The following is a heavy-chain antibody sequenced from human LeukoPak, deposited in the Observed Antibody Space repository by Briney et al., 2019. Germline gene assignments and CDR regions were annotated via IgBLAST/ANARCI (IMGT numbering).Heavy chain of an antibody. D-gene: IGHD1-26*01. V-gene: IGHV4-4*07. J-gene: IGHJ4*02. CDR2: IYTSGTT. CDR1: GGSISSNY. CDR3: ARASSGTYYYFDY. Sequence: PSETLSLTCTVSGGSISSNYWNWIRQPGVKGLEWIGRIYTSGTTTYNPSLKSRVIMSVDTSKNQFSLKLSSVTAADTAVYYCARASSGTYYYFDYWGQGTLVTVSS.